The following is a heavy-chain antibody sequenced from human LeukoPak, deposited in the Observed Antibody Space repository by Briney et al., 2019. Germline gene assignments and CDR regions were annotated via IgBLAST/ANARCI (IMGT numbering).Heavy chain of an antibody. V-gene: IGHV4-59*10. CDR1: GGSFSSYY. D-gene: IGHD3-22*01. Sequence: PSETLSLTCAVYGGSFSSYYWSWIRQPAGKGLEWIGRIYTSGSTNYNPSLKSRVTMSVDTSKNQFSLKLSSVTAADTAVYYCARNYYDSSGFPYFDYWGQGTLVTVSS. J-gene: IGHJ4*02. CDR3: ARNYYDSSGFPYFDY. CDR2: IYTSGST.